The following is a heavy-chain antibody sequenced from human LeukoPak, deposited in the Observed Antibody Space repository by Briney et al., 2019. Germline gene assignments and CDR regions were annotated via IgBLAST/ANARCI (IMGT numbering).Heavy chain of an antibody. Sequence: PSETLSLTCTVSGGSISISTYFWAWIRQPPGKGLEWIGSIPYSGSIYYNPSPQSRVTISLDTSKNQFSLRLRSVTAADSAVYYCARPPREAGADYWGQGTLVTVSS. J-gene: IGHJ4*02. V-gene: IGHV4-39*01. CDR1: GGSISISTYF. D-gene: IGHD6-13*01. CDR2: IPYSGSI. CDR3: ARPPREAGADY.